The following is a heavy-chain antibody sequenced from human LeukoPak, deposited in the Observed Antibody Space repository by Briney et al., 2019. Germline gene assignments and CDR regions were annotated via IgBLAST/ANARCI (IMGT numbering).Heavy chain of an antibody. J-gene: IGHJ4*02. CDR2: TRNKANSNTT. D-gene: IGHD2-21*01. CDR3: TRAYDVAIREIGF. V-gene: IGHV3-72*01. CDR1: GFTFSDYY. Sequence: GGSPRLSCAASGFTFSDYYMDWVRQAPGKGLEWVGRTRNKANSNTTKYAASVKGRFTISRHDSKHSLYLQMNSLKTEDTAVYYCTRAYDVAIREIGFWGQGTLVTVSS.